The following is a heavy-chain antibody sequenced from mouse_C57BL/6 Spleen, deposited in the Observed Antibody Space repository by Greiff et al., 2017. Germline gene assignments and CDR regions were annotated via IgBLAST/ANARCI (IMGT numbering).Heavy chain of an antibody. CDR1: GYTFTDYY. V-gene: IGHV1-19*01. CDR2: INPYNGGT. CDR3: ARSLYDYLDY. D-gene: IGHD2-3*01. J-gene: IGHJ2*01. Sequence: EVQLQQSGPVLVKPGASVKMSCKASGYTFTDYYMNWVKQSHGKSLEWIGVINPYNGGTSYNQKFKGKATLTVDKSSSTAYMEPNSLTSEDSAVYYCARSLYDYLDYWGQGTTLTVSS.